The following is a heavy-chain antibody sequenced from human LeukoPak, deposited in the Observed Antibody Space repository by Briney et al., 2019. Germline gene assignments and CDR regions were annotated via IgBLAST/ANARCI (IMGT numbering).Heavy chain of an antibody. Sequence: GGSLRLSCAASGFTFSSYAMHWVRQAPGKGLEWVAVISYDGSNKYYADSVKGRFTISRDNSKNTLYLQMNSLRAEDTAVYYCAREYSSGWYFDYWGQGTLVTVS. J-gene: IGHJ4*02. CDR1: GFTFSSYA. V-gene: IGHV3-30-3*01. D-gene: IGHD6-19*01. CDR2: ISYDGSNK. CDR3: AREYSSGWYFDY.